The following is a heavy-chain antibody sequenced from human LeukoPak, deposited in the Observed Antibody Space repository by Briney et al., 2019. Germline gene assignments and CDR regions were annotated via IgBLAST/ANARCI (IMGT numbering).Heavy chain of an antibody. CDR3: VRGYRDYPYYFDN. CDR1: GGSIGSDTFS. D-gene: IGHD4-17*01. Sequence: PSQTLSLTCTVSGGSIGSDTFSYNWIRQPPGKGLEWIGCIFHTGSTYYSPSLKSRVTIAVDRSKNQFSLKLSSVTAADTAVYYCVRGYRDYPYYFDNWGQGTLVTVSS. CDR2: IFHTGST. J-gene: IGHJ4*02. V-gene: IGHV4-30-2*01.